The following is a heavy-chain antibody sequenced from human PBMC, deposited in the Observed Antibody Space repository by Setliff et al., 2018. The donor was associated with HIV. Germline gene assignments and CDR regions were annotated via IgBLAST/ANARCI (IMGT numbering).Heavy chain of an antibody. V-gene: IGHV1-8*02. CDR3: ARVKAVAGGGFDI. CDR1: GYTFSNYD. CDR2: MNPKSGNS. Sequence: GASVKVSCKASGYTFSNYDINWVRQATGQGLEWMGWMNPKSGNSGHAQKFQGRITMTRNTSITTAYMELISLKSEDTALYYCARVKAVAGGGFDIWGQGTMVTVSS. J-gene: IGHJ3*02. D-gene: IGHD3-16*01.